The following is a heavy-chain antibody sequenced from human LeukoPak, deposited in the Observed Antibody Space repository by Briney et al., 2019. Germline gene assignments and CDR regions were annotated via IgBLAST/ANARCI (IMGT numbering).Heavy chain of an antibody. D-gene: IGHD5-12*01. J-gene: IGHJ6*02. CDR3: AGSNGNSGYDLYYYYHAMDV. Sequence: PGWSLRLSCAASGFTFSRDWMHWVRQAPGKGLVWVSRISDDGSITTYADSVQGRFTISRDNAKSTVFLQMNSLRVEDTAVYYCAGSNGNSGYDLYYYYHAMDVWGQGTTVTVSS. CDR2: ISDDGSIT. CDR1: GFTFSRDW. V-gene: IGHV3-74*03.